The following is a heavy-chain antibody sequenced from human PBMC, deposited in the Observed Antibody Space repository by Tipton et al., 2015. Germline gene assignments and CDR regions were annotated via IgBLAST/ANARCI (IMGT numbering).Heavy chain of an antibody. CDR3: ARDGYNSNYFDY. CDR1: GGAITSDGFY. J-gene: IGHJ4*02. V-gene: IGHV4-31*03. CDR2: IFYTGST. Sequence: LRFSCTVSGGAITSDGFYWSWIRQHPGKGLEWIGYIFYTGSTYYTPSLKSRATLSVDTSKNQFSLKLSSVTAADTAVYYCARDGYNSNYFDYWGQGTLVTVSS. D-gene: IGHD5-24*01.